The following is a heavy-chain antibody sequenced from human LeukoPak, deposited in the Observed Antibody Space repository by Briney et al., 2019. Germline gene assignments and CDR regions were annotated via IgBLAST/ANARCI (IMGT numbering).Heavy chain of an antibody. Sequence: GGSLRLSCAASGFTFSDYSMSWIRQAPGKGLEWVSYISSSGGTIYYADSVKGRFIISRDNAKNSLYLQMNGLRAEDTAVYYGARALGTVAAYIHQHGGQGTLVAVSS. CDR3: ARALGTVAAYIHQH. J-gene: IGHJ1*01. CDR1: GFTFSDYS. CDR2: ISSSGGTI. V-gene: IGHV3-11*04. D-gene: IGHD6-19*01.